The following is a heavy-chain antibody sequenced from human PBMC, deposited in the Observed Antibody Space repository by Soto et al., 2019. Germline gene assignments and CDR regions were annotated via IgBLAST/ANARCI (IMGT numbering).Heavy chain of an antibody. J-gene: IGHJ3*02. CDR3: ARSGGVSLGAFDI. CDR1: GYTFTSYA. V-gene: IGHV1-3*01. CDR2: INAGNGNT. Sequence: GASVKVSCKASGYTFTSYAMHWVRQAPGQRLEWMGWINAGNGNTKYSQRFQGRVTITRDTSASTAYMELSSLRSEDTAVYYCARSGGVSLGAFDIWGQGTMVTVS. D-gene: IGHD3-16*01.